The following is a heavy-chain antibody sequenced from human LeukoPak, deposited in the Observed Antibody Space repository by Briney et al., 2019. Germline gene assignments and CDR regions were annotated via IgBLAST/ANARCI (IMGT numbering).Heavy chain of an antibody. CDR1: GFTFSSYS. CDR2: ISSSSSYI. J-gene: IGHJ4*02. D-gene: IGHD3-10*01. CDR3: ARDLPRITMVRGVIIGY. Sequence: PGGSLRLSCAASGFTFSSYSMNWVRQAPGKGLEWVSSISSSSSYIYYADSVKGRFTISRDNAKNSLYLQMNSLRAEDTAVYYCARDLPRITMVRGVIIGYWGQGTLVTVSS. V-gene: IGHV3-21*01.